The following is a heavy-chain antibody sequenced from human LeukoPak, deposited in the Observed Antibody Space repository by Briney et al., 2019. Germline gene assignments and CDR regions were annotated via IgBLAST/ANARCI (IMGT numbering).Heavy chain of an antibody. Sequence: SETLSLTCIVSGGSISSSIYYWAWVRQPPGKGLEWIGTVFYNGATQYSPSLRSRVTISVDTSKNQFSLKLSSVTAADTAVYYCARGGLWYFDLWGRGTLVTVSS. J-gene: IGHJ2*01. CDR2: VFYNGAT. CDR3: ARGGLWYFDL. V-gene: IGHV4-39*07. CDR1: GGSISSSIYY.